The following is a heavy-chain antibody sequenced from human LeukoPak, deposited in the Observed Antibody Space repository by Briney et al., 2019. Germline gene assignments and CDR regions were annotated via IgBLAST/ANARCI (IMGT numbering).Heavy chain of an antibody. J-gene: IGHJ4*02. CDR3: ARDQRRYCSSTSCSVVY. V-gene: IGHV1-2*02. CDR1: GYTFTGYY. CDR2: INPNSGGT. D-gene: IGHD2-2*01. Sequence: ASVKVSCKASGYTFTGYYMHWVRQAPGQGLEWMGWINPNSGGTNYAQKFQGMGTMTRGTSISTAYMELSRLRSDDTAVYYCARDQRRYCSSTSCSVVYWGQGTLVTVSS.